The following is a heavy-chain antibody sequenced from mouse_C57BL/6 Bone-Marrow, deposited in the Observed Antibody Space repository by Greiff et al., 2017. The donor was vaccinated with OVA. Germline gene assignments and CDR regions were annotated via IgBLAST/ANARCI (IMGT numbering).Heavy chain of an antibody. Sequence: VQLQQSGAELARPGASVKLSCKASGYTFTSYGISWVKQRTGQGLEWIGEIYPRSGNNYYNEKFKGKATLTADKSSSTAYMELRRLTSEDSAVYFCARWITTVWYFDVWGTGTTVTVSS. D-gene: IGHD1-1*01. V-gene: IGHV1-81*01. CDR2: IYPRSGNN. CDR1: GYTFTSYG. CDR3: ARWITTVWYFDV. J-gene: IGHJ1*03.